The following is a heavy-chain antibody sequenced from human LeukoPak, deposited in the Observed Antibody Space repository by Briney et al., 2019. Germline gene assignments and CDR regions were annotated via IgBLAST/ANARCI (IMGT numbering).Heavy chain of an antibody. J-gene: IGHJ4*02. Sequence: PSETLSLTCIVSGGSISNSNHFWGWIRQPPGQGLEWIGSVFSSGSTYYNPSLKSRVTISVDTSKNQFSLKLISVTAADTAVHYCSRPITNTAPEVWGQGTLVTVSS. CDR2: VFSSGST. V-gene: IGHV4-39*01. CDR1: GGSISNSNHF. D-gene: IGHD1-20*01. CDR3: SRPITNTAPEV.